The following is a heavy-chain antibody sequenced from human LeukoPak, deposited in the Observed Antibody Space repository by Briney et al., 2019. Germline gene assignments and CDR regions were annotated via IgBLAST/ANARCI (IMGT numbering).Heavy chain of an antibody. V-gene: IGHV3-43*02. CDR2: ISGDGGST. CDR1: GFTFDDYA. Sequence: GGSLRLSCAASGFTFDDYAMHWVRQAPGKGLEWVSLISGDGGSTYYADSVKGRFTISRDNSKNSLYLQMNSLRAEDTALYYCARAGTSSTCHYYYYYMDVWGKGTTVTVSS. D-gene: IGHD2-2*01. J-gene: IGHJ6*03. CDR3: ARAGTSSTCHYYYYYMDV.